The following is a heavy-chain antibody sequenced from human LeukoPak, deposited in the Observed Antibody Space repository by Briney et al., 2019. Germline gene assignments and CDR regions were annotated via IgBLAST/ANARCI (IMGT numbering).Heavy chain of an antibody. J-gene: IGHJ4*02. CDR1: GGSISSYY. D-gene: IGHD2-15*01. CDR3: ARNLANSGTWGDFDY. CDR2: IYSSGST. Sequence: SPSETLSLTCTVSGGSISSYYWSWIRQPAGKGLEWIGRIYSSGSTDYIPSLKSRVTMSVDPSKNQFSLKLTSVTAADTAVYHCARNLANSGTWGDFDYWGQGTLVTVSS. V-gene: IGHV4-4*07.